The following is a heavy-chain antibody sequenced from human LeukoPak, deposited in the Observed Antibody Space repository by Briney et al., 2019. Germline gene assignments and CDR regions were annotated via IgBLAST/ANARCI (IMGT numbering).Heavy chain of an antibody. V-gene: IGHV4-34*01. J-gene: IGHJ6*03. CDR3: ARVGEYCSGGSCYSPEVYYYMDV. Sequence: SETLSLICAVYGGSFSGYYWSWIRRPPGKGLEWIGEINHSGSTNYNPSLKSRVTISVDTSKNQFSLKLSSVTAADTAVYYCARVGEYCSGGSCYSPEVYYYMDVWGKGTTVTVSS. CDR2: INHSGST. D-gene: IGHD2-15*01. CDR1: GGSFSGYY.